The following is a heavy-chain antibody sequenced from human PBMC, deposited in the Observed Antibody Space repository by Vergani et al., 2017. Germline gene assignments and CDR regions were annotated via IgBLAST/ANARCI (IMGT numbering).Heavy chain of an antibody. V-gene: IGHV4-38-2*02. J-gene: IGHJ4*02. D-gene: IGHD3-10*01. Sequence: QVQLQESGPGLVKPSETLSLTCTVSGYSISSGYYWGWIRQPPGKGLEWIGSIYHSGSTYYNPSLKSRVTISVDTSKNQFSLQLSSVTAADTAVYYCARQGLTYYYGSGSLNYWGQGTLVTVSS. CDR3: ARQGLTYYYGSGSLNY. CDR2: IYHSGST. CDR1: GYSISSGYY.